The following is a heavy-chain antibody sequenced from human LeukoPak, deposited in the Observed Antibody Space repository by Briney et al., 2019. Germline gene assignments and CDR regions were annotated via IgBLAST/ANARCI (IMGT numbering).Heavy chain of an antibody. D-gene: IGHD6-13*01. V-gene: IGHV4-4*07. Sequence: PSETLSLTCTVSGGSISSYYWSWIRQPAGKGLEWIGRIYSTGSTNYNPSLKSRVTMSVDTSKNQFSLRLRSVTAADTAVYFCARQIASAGTAGFDFWGQGALVTVSS. J-gene: IGHJ4*02. CDR2: IYSTGST. CDR3: ARQIASAGTAGFDF. CDR1: GGSISSYY.